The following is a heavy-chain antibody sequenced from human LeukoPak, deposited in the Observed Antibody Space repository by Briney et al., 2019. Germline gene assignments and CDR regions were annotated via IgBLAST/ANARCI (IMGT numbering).Heavy chain of an antibody. V-gene: IGHV4-38-2*01. CDR2: IDHSGST. D-gene: IGHD6-13*01. J-gene: IGHJ4*02. CDR1: GYSISSGYY. Sequence: SETLSLTCAVSGYSISSGYYWGWIRQPPGKGLEWIGSIDHSGSTYYNPSLTSRVTISVDTSKNQFSLKLSSVTAADTAVYYCARSSWALFDYWGQGTLVTVSS. CDR3: ARSSWALFDY.